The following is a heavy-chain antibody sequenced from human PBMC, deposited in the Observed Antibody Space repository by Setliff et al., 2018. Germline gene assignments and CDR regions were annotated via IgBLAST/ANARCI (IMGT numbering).Heavy chain of an antibody. CDR1: GFTFSGYW. J-gene: IGHJ5*02. CDR2: IDTDGTNT. CDR3: VRDKPHRRRDP. Sequence: PGGSLRLSCAASGFTFSGYWMHWVRQVPGEGLVWVSRIDTDGTNTYYADSVKGRFTISRDNAKNTLYLQMNSLRAEDTGVYYCVRDKPHRRRDPWGQGTLVTVSS. V-gene: IGHV3-74*01.